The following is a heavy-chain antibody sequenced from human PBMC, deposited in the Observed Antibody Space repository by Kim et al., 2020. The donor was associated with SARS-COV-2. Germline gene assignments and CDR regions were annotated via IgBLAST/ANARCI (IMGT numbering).Heavy chain of an antibody. CDR3: ARKRADRSGFIDY. D-gene: IGHD3-22*01. V-gene: IGHV4-59*01. Sequence: PSLMSRVSISGYTSNNQFSLNLYSVTAADTAVYYCARKRADRSGFIDYWGQGALVTVSS. J-gene: IGHJ4*02.